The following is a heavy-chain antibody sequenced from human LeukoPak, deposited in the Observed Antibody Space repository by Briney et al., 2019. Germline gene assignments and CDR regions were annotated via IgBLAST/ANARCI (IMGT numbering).Heavy chain of an antibody. CDR3: AKDTEMDIVVVPAAPYGMDV. V-gene: IGHV3-9*01. CDR2: ISWNSGSI. D-gene: IGHD2-2*03. Sequence: PGGSLRLSCAASGFTFDDYAMHWVRQAPGKGLEWVSGISWNSGSIGYADSVKGRFIISRDNAKNSLYLQMNSLRAEDTALYYCAKDTEMDIVVVPAAPYGMDVWGQGTTVTVSS. CDR1: GFTFDDYA. J-gene: IGHJ6*02.